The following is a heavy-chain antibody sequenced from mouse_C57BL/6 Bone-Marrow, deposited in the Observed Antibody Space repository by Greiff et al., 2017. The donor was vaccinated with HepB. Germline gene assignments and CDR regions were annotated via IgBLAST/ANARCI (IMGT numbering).Heavy chain of an antibody. Sequence: DVKLQESGPGLVKPSQSLSLTCSVSGYSITSGYYWNWIRQFPGNKLEWMGYISYDGSNNYNPSLKNRISITRDTSKNQFFLKLNSVTTEDTATYYCARGYYFAYWGQGTLVTVSA. CDR2: ISYDGSN. D-gene: IGHD1-1*01. V-gene: IGHV3-6*01. CDR3: ARGYYFAY. CDR1: GYSITSGYY. J-gene: IGHJ3*01.